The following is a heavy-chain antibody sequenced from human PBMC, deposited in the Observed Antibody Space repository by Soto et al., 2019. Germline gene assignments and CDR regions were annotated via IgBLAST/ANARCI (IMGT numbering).Heavy chain of an antibody. CDR3: ARDVLTGYYDY. CDR2: INDSGNT. V-gene: IGHV4-34*01. Sequence: PSETLSLTCVVYGGSFTSYYWSWIRQPPGKGLEWIGEINDSGNTNYNPSLKSRATISVDTSKNQFSLKLSSVTAADTAVYYCARDVLTGYYDYWGQGPLVTVSS. CDR1: GGSFTSYY. D-gene: IGHD3-9*01. J-gene: IGHJ4*02.